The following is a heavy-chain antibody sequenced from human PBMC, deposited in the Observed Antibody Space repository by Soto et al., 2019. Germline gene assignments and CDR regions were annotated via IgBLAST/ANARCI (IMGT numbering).Heavy chain of an antibody. CDR2: ISKSSSLI. Sequence: ESGGALVKPGGSLRLSCVGSGFIFSSFTMTWIRQDPGMGLQYLASISKSSSLIYYADSVRGRFIISRDNSKDSVFLQMYSLRAEDTAMYYCVRGDDRVDWGQGTLVTVSS. CDR1: GFIFSSFT. CDR3: VRGDDRVD. V-gene: IGHV3-21*01. J-gene: IGHJ4*02. D-gene: IGHD1-1*01.